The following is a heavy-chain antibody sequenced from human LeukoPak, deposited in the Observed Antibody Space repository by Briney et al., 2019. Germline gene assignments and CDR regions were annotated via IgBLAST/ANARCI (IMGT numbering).Heavy chain of an antibody. CDR2: IHYSGSS. D-gene: IGHD2-21*01. V-gene: IGHV4-39*07. CDR1: GGSISSSSYY. CDR3: ARDPQIVVGNDYYYHMDV. J-gene: IGHJ6*03. Sequence: SETLSLTCTVSGGSISSSSYYWGWIRQPPGKGLEWIGSIHYSGSSYYNPSLKSRVTISADTSKNQFSLKLSSVTAADAAVYYCARDPQIVVGNDYYYHMDVWGKGTTVTVSS.